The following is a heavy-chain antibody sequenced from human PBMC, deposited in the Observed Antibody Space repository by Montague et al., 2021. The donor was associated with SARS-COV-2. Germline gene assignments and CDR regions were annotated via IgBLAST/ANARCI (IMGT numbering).Heavy chain of an antibody. CDR1: GGSISSDY. CDR2: IYYSGST. D-gene: IGHD3-3*01. J-gene: IGHJ3*02. CDR3: ARVPGNSDLWSGFYDAFDI. Sequence: SETLSLTCTVSGGSISSDYWSWIRQPPGKGLEWMGFIYYSGSTNYNPSLKSRVTISVDTSKNQFSLKLSSVTAADAAVYYCARVPGNSDLWSGFYDAFDIWGQGTMVTVSS. V-gene: IGHV4-59*01.